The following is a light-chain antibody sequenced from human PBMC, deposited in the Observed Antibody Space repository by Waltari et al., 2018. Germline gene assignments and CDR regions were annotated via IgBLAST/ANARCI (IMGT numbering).Light chain of an antibody. CDR1: RSDVGGYDF. V-gene: IGLV2-14*03. Sequence: HSALTQPASVSGSPGQSITISCTGTRSDVGGYDFVSWYRQHPGKAPNLIIFVVTEGRSGICARFSGSKAGHTASLTISGLQSDDEADYYCASYTSSSNYGFGSGTTVTV. CDR3: ASYTSSSNYG. CDR2: VVT. J-gene: IGLJ1*01.